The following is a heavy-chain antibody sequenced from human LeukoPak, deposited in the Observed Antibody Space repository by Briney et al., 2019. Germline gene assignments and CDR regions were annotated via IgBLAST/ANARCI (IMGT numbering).Heavy chain of an antibody. V-gene: IGHV3-23*01. CDR2: ISGSGAST. D-gene: IGHD3-10*01. J-gene: IGHJ6*03. Sequence: GGSLRLSCAASLFTFRNHWMSWVRQAPGKGLEWVSTISGSGASTYYADSVKGRFTISRDNSQNTLYLQMNSLRVEDTAVYYCAKKGSPGYYYYYMDVWGKGTTVTVSS. CDR3: AKKGSPGYYYYYMDV. CDR1: LFTFRNHW.